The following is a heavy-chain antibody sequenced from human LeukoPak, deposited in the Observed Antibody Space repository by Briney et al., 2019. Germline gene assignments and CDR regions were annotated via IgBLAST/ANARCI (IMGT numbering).Heavy chain of an antibody. CDR1: GFTFSSYA. V-gene: IGHV3-73*01. J-gene: IGHJ4*02. D-gene: IGHD3-10*01. Sequence: GGSLRLSCAASGFTFSSYAMSWVRQAPGKGLEWVGRIRSKANSYATAYAASVKGRFTISRDDSKNTAYLQMNSLKTEDTAVYYCTTTNLGDFPFFDYWGQGTLVTVSS. CDR2: IRSKANSYAT. CDR3: TTTNLGDFPFFDY.